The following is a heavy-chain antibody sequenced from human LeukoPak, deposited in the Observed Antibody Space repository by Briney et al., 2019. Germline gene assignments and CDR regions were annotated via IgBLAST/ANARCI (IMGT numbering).Heavy chain of an antibody. CDR1: GFTFSSYS. CDR3: AISTVTALDY. Sequence: GGSLRLSCAASGFTFSSYSMNWVRQAPGKGLEWVSSISSSSSYIYYADSVKGRFTISRDNAKNSLYLQMNSLRDEDTAVYYCAISTVTALDYWGQGTLVTVSS. CDR2: ISSSSSYI. J-gene: IGHJ4*02. D-gene: IGHD4-17*01. V-gene: IGHV3-21*01.